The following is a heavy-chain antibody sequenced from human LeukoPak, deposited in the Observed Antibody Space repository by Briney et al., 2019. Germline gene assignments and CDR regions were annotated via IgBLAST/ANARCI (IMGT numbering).Heavy chain of an antibody. V-gene: IGHV3-43*01. CDR1: GFTFDDYA. D-gene: IGHD5-18*01. CDR2: ISWDGGST. J-gene: IGHJ4*02. CDR3: AKDRFRAYSYGPLDY. Sequence: PGGSLRLSCAASGFTFDDYAMHWVRQAPGKGLEWVSLISWDGGSTYYADSVKGRFTISRDNSKNSLYLQMNSLRTEDTALYYCAKDRFRAYSYGPLDYWGQGTLVTVSS.